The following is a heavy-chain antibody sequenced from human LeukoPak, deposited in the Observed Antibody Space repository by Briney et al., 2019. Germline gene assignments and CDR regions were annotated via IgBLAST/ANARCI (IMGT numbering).Heavy chain of an antibody. V-gene: IGHV3-7*01. CDR3: ASQSYSGYDWTFDY. CDR1: GFTFTTHW. J-gene: IGHJ4*02. D-gene: IGHD5-12*01. Sequence: GGSLRLSCAPSGFTFTTHWMGWVRQTPGKGLEWGASIKQDGSEKDYVDSVKGRFTISRDNAQNSLYLQMNSLRAEDTAVYYCASQSYSGYDWTFDYWGQGTLVTVSS. CDR2: IKQDGSEK.